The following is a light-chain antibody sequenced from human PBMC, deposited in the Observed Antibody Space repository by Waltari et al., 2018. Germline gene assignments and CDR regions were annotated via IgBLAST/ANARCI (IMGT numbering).Light chain of an antibody. J-gene: IGLJ3*02. CDR1: STNFGGHT. CDR3: AAWDDSLNGWV. CDR2: SNH. V-gene: IGLV1-44*01. Sequence: QSVLPQPPSACGTPGRRVPLSCSGSSTNFGGHTVNWYRQLPGTAPKLLIYSNHRRPSGVPDRFSGSKSGTSASLAISGLQSEDEADYYCAAWDDSLNGWVFGGGTKLTVL.